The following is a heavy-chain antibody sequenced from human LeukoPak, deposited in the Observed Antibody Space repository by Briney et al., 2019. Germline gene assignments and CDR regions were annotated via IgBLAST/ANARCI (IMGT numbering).Heavy chain of an antibody. CDR3: ARLSGIRSFWSGYLSGMDV. CDR2: IYPGDSDT. V-gene: IGHV5-51*01. J-gene: IGHJ6*02. CDR1: GYSFTSYW. Sequence: GESLKISCKGSGYSFTSYWIGWVRQMPGKGLEWMGIIYPGDSDTRYSPSFQGQVTISADKSISTAYLQWSSLKAPDTAMYYCARLSGIRSFWSGYLSGMDVWGQGTTVTVSS. D-gene: IGHD3-3*01.